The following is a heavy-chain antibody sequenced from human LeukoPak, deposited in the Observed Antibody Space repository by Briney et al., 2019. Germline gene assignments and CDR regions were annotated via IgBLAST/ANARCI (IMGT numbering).Heavy chain of an antibody. J-gene: IGHJ4*02. CDR3: ATASSGWYLTYYFDY. D-gene: IGHD6-19*01. Sequence: GESLKISCKGSGYSFTSYWIGWVRQMPGKGLEWMGIIYPGDSDTRYSPSFQGQVTISADKSISTAYLQWSSLKASDTAMYYCATASSGWYLTYYFDYWGQGTLATVSS. V-gene: IGHV5-51*01. CDR1: GYSFTSYW. CDR2: IYPGDSDT.